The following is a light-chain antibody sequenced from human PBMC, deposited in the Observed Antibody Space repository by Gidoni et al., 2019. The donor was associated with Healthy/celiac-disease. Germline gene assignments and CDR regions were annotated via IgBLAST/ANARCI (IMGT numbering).Light chain of an antibody. CDR2: AAS. CDR3: QQSYSTPFT. J-gene: IGKJ3*01. CDR1: QRISSY. Sequence: DIQMTQSPSSLSASVGDRVTITCRASQRISSYLNWYQQKPGKAPKLLIYAASSLQSGGPSRCSGSGSGTDFTLTISSLQPEDFATYYCQQSYSTPFTFGPGTKVDIK. V-gene: IGKV1-39*01.